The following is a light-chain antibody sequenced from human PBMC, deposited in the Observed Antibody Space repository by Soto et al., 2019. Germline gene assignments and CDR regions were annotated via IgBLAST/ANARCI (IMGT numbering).Light chain of an antibody. V-gene: IGKV3-15*01. CDR3: QPYNKWPLT. J-gene: IGKJ4*01. CDR1: QSVNTN. CDR2: RAS. Sequence: EIVMTQSPATLSVSPGERATLSCRASQSVNTNLAWYQQKPGQAPRLLIYRASTRATGIPARFSGSGSGTELTLTIRRLEPEDFALYYCQPYNKWPLTVGGGTKV.